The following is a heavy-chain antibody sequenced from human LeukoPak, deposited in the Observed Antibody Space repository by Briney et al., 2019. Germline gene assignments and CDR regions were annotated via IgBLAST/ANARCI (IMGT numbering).Heavy chain of an antibody. V-gene: IGHV1-69*01. CDR2: IFPIVGTA. D-gene: IGHD3/OR15-3a*01. CDR1: GGTFSRYL. Sequence: SVKVSYKASGGTFSRYLISWVRQAPGQGLEWMGGIFPIVGTADYAQKFQGRVTITADESTSTAYMELSSLKSEDTAVYYCARDLVGSRTGYSSGAWDYWGQGTLVTVSS. J-gene: IGHJ4*02. CDR3: ARDLVGSRTGYSSGAWDY.